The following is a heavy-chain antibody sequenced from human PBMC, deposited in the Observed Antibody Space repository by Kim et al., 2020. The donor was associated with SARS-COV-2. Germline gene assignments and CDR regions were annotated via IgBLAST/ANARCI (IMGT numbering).Heavy chain of an antibody. J-gene: IGHJ6*03. CDR1: GFTFSSYS. CDR2: ISSSSSYI. V-gene: IGHV3-21*01. Sequence: GGSLRLSCAASGFTFSSYSMNWVRQAPRKGLEWVSSISSSSSYIYYADSVKGRFTISRDNAKNSLYLQMNSLRAEDTAVYYCARARYCSSISCYLNYYYYYMDVWGKGTTVTVSS. D-gene: IGHD2-2*01. CDR3: ARARYCSSISCYLNYYYYYMDV.